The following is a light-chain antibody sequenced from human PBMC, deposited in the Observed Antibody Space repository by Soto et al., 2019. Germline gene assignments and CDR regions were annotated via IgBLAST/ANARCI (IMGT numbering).Light chain of an antibody. CDR3: QQYGNSRWT. CDR1: QSVSSSY. J-gene: IGKJ1*01. Sequence: EIVLTQSPDTLSLPPGERATLSCRASQSVSSSYLAWYQQTPGQAPRLLIYGTSNRATGIPDRFSGSGSGTDFTLPISKLEPEDFAVYYCQQYGNSRWTFGQGTKVDIK. V-gene: IGKV3-20*01. CDR2: GTS.